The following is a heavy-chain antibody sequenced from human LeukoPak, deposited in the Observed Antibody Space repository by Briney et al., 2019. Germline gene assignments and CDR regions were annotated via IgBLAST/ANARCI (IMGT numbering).Heavy chain of an antibody. CDR2: IIPVFGSA. Sequence: GSSVKVSCKDSGGTFGSDGISWVRQAPGQGLEWMGGIIPVFGSAHYAQRFKGRATITADRSTNTVYMELNSLRSEDTAVYYCARGPGYFDSSGYVSDHLYFDHWGQGTLVTVSS. J-gene: IGHJ4*02. V-gene: IGHV1-69*06. CDR3: ARGPGYFDSSGYVSDHLYFDH. D-gene: IGHD3-22*01. CDR1: GGTFGSDG.